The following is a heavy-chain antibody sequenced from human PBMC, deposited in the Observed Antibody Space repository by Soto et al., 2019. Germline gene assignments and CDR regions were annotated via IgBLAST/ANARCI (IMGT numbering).Heavy chain of an antibody. J-gene: IGHJ4*02. CDR3: AGVCSGGSCYLTPDY. D-gene: IGHD2-15*01. CDR1: GYTFTSYG. CDR2: ISAYNGNT. V-gene: IGHV1-18*01. Sequence: QVQLVQSGAEVKKPGASVKVSCKASGYTFTSYGISWVRQAPGQGLEWMGWISAYNGNTNYAQKLQGRVTMTTDTSTSTAYMELRSLRSDDTAVYYCAGVCSGGSCYLTPDYWGQGTLVTVSS.